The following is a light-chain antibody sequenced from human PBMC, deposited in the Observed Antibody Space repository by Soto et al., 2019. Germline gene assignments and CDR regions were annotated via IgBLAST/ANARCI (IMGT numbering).Light chain of an antibody. CDR2: DAS. J-gene: IGKJ4*01. CDR1: QSVDNY. Sequence: EIVLTQSPSTLSLSPGERATLSCTASQSVDNYLAWYQQKPGQAPRLLISDASNRATGIPPRFSGSGSGTDFTLTISSLEPEDFALYYCQQRSGWPLTFGGGTRVEI. CDR3: QQRSGWPLT. V-gene: IGKV3-11*01.